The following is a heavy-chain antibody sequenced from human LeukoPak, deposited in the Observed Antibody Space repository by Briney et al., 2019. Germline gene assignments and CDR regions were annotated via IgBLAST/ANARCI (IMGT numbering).Heavy chain of an antibody. CDR3: ARDLPIDY. J-gene: IGHJ4*02. CDR1: RFTFSSYY. CDR2: ISSSGSPI. Sequence: GGSLRLSCAASRFTFSSYYMNWVRQAPGKGLEWVSYISSSGSPIYYADSVKGRFTVSRDNAKNSPYLQMNSLRVEDTAVYYCARDLPIDYWGQGTLVTVSS. V-gene: IGHV3-48*01.